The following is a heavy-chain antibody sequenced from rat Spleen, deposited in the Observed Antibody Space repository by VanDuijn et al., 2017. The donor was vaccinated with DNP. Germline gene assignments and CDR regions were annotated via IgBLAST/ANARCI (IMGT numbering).Heavy chain of an antibody. J-gene: IGHJ2*01. V-gene: IGHV5-19*01. CDR2: ISHSDDTT. Sequence: VQLKESGPGLVQPSQTLSLTCTVSGFSLTNYGVTWVRQTPTRGLEWVAIISHSDDTTYYPDSVRGRFTISRDNAESSLYLQMGSLKSEDTATYYCAREQHYHFDYWGQGVMVTVSS. CDR1: GFSLTNYG. D-gene: IGHD1-4*01. CDR3: AREQHYHFDY.